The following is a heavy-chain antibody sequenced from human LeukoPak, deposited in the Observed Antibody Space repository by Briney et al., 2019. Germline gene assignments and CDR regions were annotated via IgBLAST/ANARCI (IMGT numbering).Heavy chain of an antibody. V-gene: IGHV3-20*04. CDR1: GFTFDDYG. J-gene: IGHJ6*03. CDR3: ARDRPLIRGWYYYYYYMDV. D-gene: IGHD6-19*01. Sequence: GGSLRLSCAASGFTFDDYGMSWVRQAPGKGLEWVSGINWNGGSTGYADSVKGRFTISRDNAKNSLYLQMNSLRAEDTALYYCARDRPLIRGWYYYYYYMDVWGKGTTVTVSS. CDR2: INWNGGST.